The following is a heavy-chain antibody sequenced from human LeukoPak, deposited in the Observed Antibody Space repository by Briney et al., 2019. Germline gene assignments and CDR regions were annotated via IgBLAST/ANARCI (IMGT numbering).Heavy chain of an antibody. J-gene: IGHJ4*02. V-gene: IGHV3-23*01. CDR1: GFTFDDYG. CDR2: ISVSGGST. D-gene: IGHD3-22*01. Sequence: GGSLRLSCAAPGFTFDDYGMSWVRQAPGKGLEWVSAISVSGGSTYYADSVKGRFTISRDNSKNTLYLQMNSLRAEDTAVYYCAKVRSDYYDSSGSYWGQGTLVTVSS. CDR3: AKVRSDYYDSSGSY.